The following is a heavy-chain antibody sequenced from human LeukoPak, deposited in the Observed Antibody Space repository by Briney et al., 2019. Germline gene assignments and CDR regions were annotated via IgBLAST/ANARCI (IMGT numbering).Heavy chain of an antibody. J-gene: IGHJ4*02. CDR1: GFTFSRHA. V-gene: IGHV4-34*01. CDR2: INHSGST. Sequence: GSLRLSCAASGFTFSRHAMNWVRQPPGKGLEWIGEINHSGSTNYNPSLKSRVTISVDMSKNQFSLKLSSVAAADTAVYYCARRRCSGGSCYRSRDHLRDTRFDYWGQGTLVTVSS. CDR3: ARRRCSGGSCYRSRDHLRDTRFDY. D-gene: IGHD2-15*01.